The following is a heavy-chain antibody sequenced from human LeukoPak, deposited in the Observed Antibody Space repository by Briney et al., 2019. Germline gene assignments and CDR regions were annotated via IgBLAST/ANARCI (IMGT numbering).Heavy chain of an antibody. CDR1: GFTFSSYA. V-gene: IGHV3-30*01. D-gene: IGHD1-7*01. CDR3: ARGLTGTTPGLDY. J-gene: IGHJ4*02. CDR2: ISYDGSNK. Sequence: GGSLRLSCAASGFTFSSYAMHWVRQAPGKGLEGVAVISYDGSNKYYADSVKGRFTISRDNSKNTLYLQMNSLRAEDTAVYYCARGLTGTTPGLDYWGQGTLVTVSS.